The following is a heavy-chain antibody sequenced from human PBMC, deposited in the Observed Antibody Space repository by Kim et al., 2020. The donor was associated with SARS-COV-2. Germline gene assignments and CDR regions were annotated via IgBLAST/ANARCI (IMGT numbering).Heavy chain of an antibody. D-gene: IGHD1-1*01. Sequence: SVKVSCKASGDNFNIYVIAWVRQAPGHGLEWMGDIIPVFGTVNYAPKFQGRVTITADESTNTAYMELSSLKSDDTAVYYCAREWQLALDQWGQGSLGTV. V-gene: IGHV1-69*13. J-gene: IGHJ4*02. CDR2: IIPVFGTV. CDR3: AREWQLALDQ. CDR1: GDNFNIYV.